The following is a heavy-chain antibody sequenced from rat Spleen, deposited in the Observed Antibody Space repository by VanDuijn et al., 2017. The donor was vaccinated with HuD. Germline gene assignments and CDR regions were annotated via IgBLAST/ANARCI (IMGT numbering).Heavy chain of an antibody. V-gene: IGHV5-29*01. D-gene: IGHD4-3*01. CDR2: IIYDGSST. CDR1: GFTFSNYG. CDR3: AVAGYGY. J-gene: IGHJ2*01. Sequence: EVQLVESGGGLVQPGRSMKLSCAASGFTFSNYGMAWVRQAPKKGLDWVATIIYDGSSTYYRDSVKGRFTISRDNAENTAYLQMNSLWSEDTATYYCAVAGYGYWGQGVVVTVSS.